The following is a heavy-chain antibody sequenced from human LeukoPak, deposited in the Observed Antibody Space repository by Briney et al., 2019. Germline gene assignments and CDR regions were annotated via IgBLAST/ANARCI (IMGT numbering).Heavy chain of an antibody. CDR1: GFTFSSYW. CDR3: ARDASIAAAGSDY. J-gene: IGHJ4*02. D-gene: IGHD6-13*01. CDR2: IKQDGSEK. V-gene: IGHV3-7*01. Sequence: PGGSLRLSCAASGFTFSSYWMSWVRQAPGKGLEWVANIKQDGSEKYYVDSVKSRFTISRDNAKNSLYLQMNNLRVEDTAVYYCARDASIAAAGSDYWGQGTLVTVSS.